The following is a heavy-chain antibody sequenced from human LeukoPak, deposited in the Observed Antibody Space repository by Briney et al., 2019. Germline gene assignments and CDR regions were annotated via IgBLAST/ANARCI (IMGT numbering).Heavy chain of an antibody. CDR3: ARDPDTAMVPDY. CDR1: GFTFSNYG. Sequence: GGSLRLSCAASGFTFSNYGMHWVRQAPGKGLEWVAVIWYDGSNKYYADSVKGRFTISRDNSKNTLYLQMNSLRAEDTAVYYCARDPDTAMVPDYWGQGTLVTVSS. CDR2: IWYDGSNK. D-gene: IGHD5-18*01. J-gene: IGHJ4*02. V-gene: IGHV3-33*01.